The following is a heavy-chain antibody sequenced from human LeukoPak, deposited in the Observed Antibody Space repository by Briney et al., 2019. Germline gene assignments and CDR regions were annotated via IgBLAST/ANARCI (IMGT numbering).Heavy chain of an antibody. D-gene: IGHD1-26*01. Sequence: ASVNVSCKVSDYTLTELSMHWVRQAPGKGLEWLGGFDPEDGEIIYAQKFQGRVTMSDDTSTDTAYMELGSLRSDDTAVYYCAADRGDYSGSYWTAFDIWGQGTMVTVSS. V-gene: IGHV1-24*01. CDR2: FDPEDGEI. CDR3: AADRGDYSGSYWTAFDI. CDR1: DYTLTELS. J-gene: IGHJ3*02.